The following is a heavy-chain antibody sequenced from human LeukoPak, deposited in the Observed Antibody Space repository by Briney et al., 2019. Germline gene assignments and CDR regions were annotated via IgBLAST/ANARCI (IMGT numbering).Heavy chain of an antibody. CDR3: ARALFRGVNPAFDY. CDR1: GFAVSRNY. D-gene: IGHD3-10*01. CDR2: IYSGGST. J-gene: IGHJ4*02. V-gene: IGHV3-66*01. Sequence: PGGSLRLSCAASGFAVSRNYMSWVRQAPGKGLEWVSVIYSGGSTYYADSVKGRFTISRDNSKNTLYLQMNSLRAEDTAAYYCARALFRGVNPAFDYWGQGTLVTVSS.